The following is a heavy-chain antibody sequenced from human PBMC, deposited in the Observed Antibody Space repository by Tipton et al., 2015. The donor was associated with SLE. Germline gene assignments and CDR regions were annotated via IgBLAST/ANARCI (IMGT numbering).Heavy chain of an antibody. CDR2: IYYSGST. J-gene: IGHJ3*02. Sequence: TLSLTCTVSGGSISSSSYYWGWIRQPPGKGLEWIGSIYYSGSTYYNPSLKSRVTISVDMSKNQFSLKLSSVTAADTAVYYCASTADYYDSSAQGAFDIWGQGTMVTVSS. CDR1: GGSISSSSYY. D-gene: IGHD3-22*01. V-gene: IGHV4-39*07. CDR3: ASTADYYDSSAQGAFDI.